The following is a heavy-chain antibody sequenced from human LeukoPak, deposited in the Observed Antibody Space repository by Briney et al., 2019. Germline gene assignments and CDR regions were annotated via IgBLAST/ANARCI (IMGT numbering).Heavy chain of an antibody. D-gene: IGHD2-2*01. V-gene: IGHV4-34*01. CDR1: VGSFSGYY. CDR3: ARGAVVPAAYNWFDP. CDR2: INHSGST. Sequence: SGTLSLSCAVYVGSFSGYYWSWIRQPPGKGLGWIGEINHSGSTNYNPSLKSRVTISVDTSKNQFSLKLSSVTAADTAVYYCARGAVVPAAYNWFDPWGQGTLVIVSS. J-gene: IGHJ5*02.